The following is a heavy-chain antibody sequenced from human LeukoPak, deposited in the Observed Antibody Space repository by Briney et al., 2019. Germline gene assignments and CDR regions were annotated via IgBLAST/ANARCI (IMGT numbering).Heavy chain of an antibody. CDR1: GGSFSGYY. D-gene: IGHD3-10*01. Sequence: SETLSLTCAVSGGSFSGYYWSWIRQSPGKGLEWIGEINHSGNTNYNPSLKSRVTISVGTSKNQFSLKLSSVTAADTAVYYCATMVRGEGYNWFDPWGQGTLVTVSS. J-gene: IGHJ5*02. CDR2: INHSGNT. CDR3: ATMVRGEGYNWFDP. V-gene: IGHV4-34*01.